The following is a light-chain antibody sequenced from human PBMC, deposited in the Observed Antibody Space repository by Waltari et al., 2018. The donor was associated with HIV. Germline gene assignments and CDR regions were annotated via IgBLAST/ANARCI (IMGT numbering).Light chain of an antibody. Sequence: QSALTQPASVSGSPGQSITISCAGTTRAIDIFASFSWYQQHPGRAPQLMIFGVYSRPSGVSSRFSGSKSGNTASLTISGLQAEDEANYYCCSYTAIHTLIFGGGTKLTVL. CDR2: GVY. V-gene: IGLV2-14*01. J-gene: IGLJ2*01. CDR3: CSYTAIHTLI. CDR1: TRAIDIFAS.